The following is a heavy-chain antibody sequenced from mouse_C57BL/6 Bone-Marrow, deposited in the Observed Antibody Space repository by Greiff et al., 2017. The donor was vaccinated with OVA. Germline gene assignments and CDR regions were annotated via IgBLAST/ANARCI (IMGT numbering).Heavy chain of an antibody. D-gene: IGHD2-3*01. CDR2: INPSSGYT. CDR3: ARDGYSYYYAMDY. J-gene: IGHJ4*01. CDR1: GYTFTSYW. V-gene: IGHV1-7*01. Sequence: QVQLQQSGAELAKPGASVKLSCKASGYTFTSYWMHWVKQRPGQGLEWIGYINPSSGYTKYNQKFKDKATLTVDKSSSTAYMQLSSLTYEDSAVYYCARDGYSYYYAMDYWGQGTSVTVSS.